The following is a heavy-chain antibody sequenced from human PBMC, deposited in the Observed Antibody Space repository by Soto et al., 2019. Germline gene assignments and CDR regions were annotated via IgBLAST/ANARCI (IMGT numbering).Heavy chain of an antibody. J-gene: IGHJ6*02. CDR2: ISSSSNTI. Sequence: EVLLVESGGGLVEPGGALRLSCAASGFTFSSYSMNWVRQAPGKGLEWVSYISSSSNTIYYADSVKGRFTISRDNAKTSLYLQMNSLRDEDKAVYYCARAKYSESYTYYYYGLDVWGQGTTVTVSS. CDR1: GFTFSSYS. D-gene: IGHD1-26*01. CDR3: ARAKYSESYTYYYYGLDV. V-gene: IGHV3-48*02.